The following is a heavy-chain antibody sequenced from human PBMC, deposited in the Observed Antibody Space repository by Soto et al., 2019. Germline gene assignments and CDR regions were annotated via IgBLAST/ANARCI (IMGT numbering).Heavy chain of an antibody. V-gene: IGHV5-51*01. J-gene: IGHJ6*02. Sequence: HGEALKISCKGSGYSFTSYWIGWVRQMPGKGLEWMGIIYPGDSDTRYSPSFQGQVTISADKSISTAYLQWSSLKASDTAMYYCARQLESTASSGRYYYYGMDVWGQGTTVTVSS. CDR1: GYSFTSYW. D-gene: IGHD6-19*01. CDR3: ARQLESTASSGRYYYYGMDV. CDR2: IYPGDSDT.